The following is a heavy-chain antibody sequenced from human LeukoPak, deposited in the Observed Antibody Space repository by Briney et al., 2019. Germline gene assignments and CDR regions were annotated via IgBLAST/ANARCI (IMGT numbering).Heavy chain of an antibody. D-gene: IGHD4/OR15-4a*01. V-gene: IGHV3-23*01. J-gene: IGHJ6*03. Sequence: TGGSLRLSCAASGFTFNNYAMSWVRQAPGKGLAWVSGISDSGGSTYYADSVKGRFAISRDNSKNTLYLQMNSLRAEDTAVYYCAKGGANYDGYYYYMDVWGKGTTVTVSS. CDR2: ISDSGGST. CDR1: GFTFNNYA. CDR3: AKGGANYDGYYYYMDV.